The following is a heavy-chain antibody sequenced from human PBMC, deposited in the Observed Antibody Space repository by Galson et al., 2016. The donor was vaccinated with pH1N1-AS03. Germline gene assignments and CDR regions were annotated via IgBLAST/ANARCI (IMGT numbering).Heavy chain of an antibody. CDR2: ISYDGSYT. CDR1: RFTFNDYN. CDR3: ARGWYDIWTGYLVDPFDY. J-gene: IGHJ4*02. Sequence: SPRLSCAASRFTFNDYNVHWVRQAPGKGLYWVAVISYDGSYTYYADSVKGRFTISRDNSKNSLYLQMNSLRADDTAVYYCARGWYDIWTGYLVDPFDYWGQGALVTVSS. V-gene: IGHV3-30-3*01. D-gene: IGHD3-9*01.